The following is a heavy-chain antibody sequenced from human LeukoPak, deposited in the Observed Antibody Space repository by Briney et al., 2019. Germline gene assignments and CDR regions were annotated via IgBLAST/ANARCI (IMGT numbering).Heavy chain of an antibody. D-gene: IGHD2-15*01. V-gene: IGHV3-15*01. J-gene: IGHJ4*02. CDR3: TSELVEDIVVVVAATPGYFDY. CDR2: IKSKTDGGTT. Sequence: GGSLRLSCAASGFTFSNAWMSWVRQAPGKGLEWVGRIKSKTDGGTTDYAAPVKGRFTISRDDSKNTLYLQMNSLKTEDTAVYYCTSELVEDIVVVVAATPGYFDYWGQGTLVTVSS. CDR1: GFTFSNAW.